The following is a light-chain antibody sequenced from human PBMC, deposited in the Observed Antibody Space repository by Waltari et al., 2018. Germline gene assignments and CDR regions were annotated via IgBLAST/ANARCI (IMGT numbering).Light chain of an antibody. J-gene: IGKJ1*01. CDR2: GAS. V-gene: IGKV3-20*01. CDR3: QNHERLPAM. Sequence: EIVLTQSPGTLSLSQGERATLSCRASQSVSRYLAWYQQKPVQAPSLLIYGASSRATGIPDRFSGSGSGTDFSLTISRLEPEDFAVYYCQNHERLPAMFGQGTKVEIK. CDR1: QSVSRY.